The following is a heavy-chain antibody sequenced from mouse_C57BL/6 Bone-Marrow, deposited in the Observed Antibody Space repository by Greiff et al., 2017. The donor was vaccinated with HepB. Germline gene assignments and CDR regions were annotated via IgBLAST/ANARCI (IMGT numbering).Heavy chain of an antibody. CDR2: IDPSDSYT. CDR1: GYTFTSYW. J-gene: IGHJ2*01. Sequence: VQLKQPGAELVKPGASVKLSCKASGYTFTSYWMQWVKQRPGQGLEWIGEIDPSDSYTNYNQKFKGKATLTVDTSSSTAYMQLSSLTSEDSAVYYCATPDYWGQGTTLTVSS. CDR3: ATPDY. V-gene: IGHV1-50*01.